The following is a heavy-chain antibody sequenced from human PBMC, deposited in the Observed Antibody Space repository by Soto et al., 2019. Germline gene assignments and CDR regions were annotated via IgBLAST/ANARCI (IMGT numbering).Heavy chain of an antibody. CDR1: GFTFSTYA. CDR2: ISGSGGST. CDR3: AKDHSELHWCFDL. D-gene: IGHD1-26*01. V-gene: IGHV3-23*01. Sequence: EVQLLESGGGLVQPGGSLRLSCAASGFTFSTYAMSWVRQAPGKGLEWVSAISGSGGSTYYADSVKGRFTISRDNSKNTLYLQMNSLRAEDTAVYYCAKDHSELHWCFDLWGHGTLVTVSS. J-gene: IGHJ2*01.